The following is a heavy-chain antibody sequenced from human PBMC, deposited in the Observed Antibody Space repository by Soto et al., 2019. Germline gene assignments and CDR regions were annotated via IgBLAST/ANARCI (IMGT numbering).Heavy chain of an antibody. D-gene: IGHD6-6*01. J-gene: IGHJ6*02. CDR1: GFTFSSYA. CDR3: AEGWNCSSARWSPIYGMDV. Sequence: GGSLRLSCAASGFTFSSYAMSWVRQAPGKGLEWVSAISGSGGSTYYADSVKGRFTISRDNSKNTLYLQMNSLRAEDTDVYYCAEGWNCSSARWSPIYGMDVWGQGTTVTVSS. V-gene: IGHV3-23*01. CDR2: ISGSGGST.